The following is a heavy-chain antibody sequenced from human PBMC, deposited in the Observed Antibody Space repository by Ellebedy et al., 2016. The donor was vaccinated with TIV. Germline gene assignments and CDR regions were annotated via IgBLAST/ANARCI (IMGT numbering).Heavy chain of an antibody. J-gene: IGHJ4*02. CDR3: ARVYDSIDY. D-gene: IGHD3-22*01. V-gene: IGHV3-7*01. CDR2: IKQDGSEK. Sequence: GESLKISCAASGFTFSSYWMSWVRQAPGKGLEWVANIKQDGSEKYYVDSVKGRFTISRDNAKNSLYQQMNSLRAEDTAVYYCARVYDSIDYWGQGTLVTVSS. CDR1: GFTFSSYW.